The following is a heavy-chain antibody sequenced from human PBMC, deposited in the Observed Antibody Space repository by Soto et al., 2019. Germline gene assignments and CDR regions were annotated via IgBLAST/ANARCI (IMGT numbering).Heavy chain of an antibody. V-gene: IGHV4-39*01. D-gene: IGHD3-10*01. J-gene: IGHJ5*01. CDR2: IYYSGST. CDR1: AGSVSSSICY. Sequence: PYQTLPLPGTVAAGSVSSSICYWGWLRQPPRKALEWRGTIYYSGSTYYNPSRKRRVTISLDTSRNQYSLRLNSVTAADAALYYCAAGEDSGAGRYYHSWYDSWGQGTLVTVSS. CDR3: AAGEDSGAGRYYHSWYDS.